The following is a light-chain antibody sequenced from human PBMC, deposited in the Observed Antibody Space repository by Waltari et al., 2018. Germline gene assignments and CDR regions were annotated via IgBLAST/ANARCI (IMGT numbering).Light chain of an antibody. CDR3: QQASGLPWT. CDR1: QDISNW. V-gene: IGKV1-12*01. J-gene: IGKJ1*01. CDR2: TVS. Sequence: DIQMTQSPSSVSASVGDRATITCRASQDISNWLAWYQQKSGKAPKLLIHTVSTLQIGVPPRFSGSGSGTDFTLTISSLQPEDFATYFCQQASGLPWTFGQGTKVEIK.